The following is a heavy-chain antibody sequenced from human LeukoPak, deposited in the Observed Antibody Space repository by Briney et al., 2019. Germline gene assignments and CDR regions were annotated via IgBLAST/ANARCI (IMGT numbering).Heavy chain of an antibody. CDR3: ARHRSDYGDYDVRQTNNAGYYYYMDV. CDR2: IYYSGST. V-gene: IGHV4-39*01. Sequence: SETLSLTCTVSGASISSSSYYWGWIRQPPGKGLEWIGSIYYSGSTYYNPSLKSRVTISVDTSKNQFSLKLSSVTAADTAVYYCARHRSDYGDYDVRQTNNAGYYYYMDVWGKGTTVTISS. J-gene: IGHJ6*03. D-gene: IGHD4-17*01. CDR1: GASISSSSYY.